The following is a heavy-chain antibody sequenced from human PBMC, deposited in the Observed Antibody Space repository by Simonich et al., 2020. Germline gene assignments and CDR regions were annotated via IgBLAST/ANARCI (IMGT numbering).Heavy chain of an antibody. J-gene: IGHJ4*02. CDR1: GYTFTSYG. V-gene: IGHV1-18*01. Sequence: QVQLVQSGAEVKKPGASVKVSCKASGYTFTSYGISWVRQAPGQGLGWMGGISAKKGKTNNEKKLKGRVTMTTDTSTSTAYMELRSLRSDDTAVYYCARASRGTWWYYYFDYWGQGTLVTVSS. CDR3: ARASRGTWWYYYFDY. CDR2: ISAKKGKT. D-gene: IGHD2-15*01.